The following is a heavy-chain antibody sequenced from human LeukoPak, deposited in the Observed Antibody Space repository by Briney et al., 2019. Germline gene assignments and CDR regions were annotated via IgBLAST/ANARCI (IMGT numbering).Heavy chain of an antibody. Sequence: HSGGSLRLSCAASGFTFSSYAMNWVRQAPGKGLEWVSYISSSGGTIYYADSVKGRFTISRDNAKNSLYLQMNSLRAEDTAVYYCAREAVAMGVDYWGQGTLVTVSS. D-gene: IGHD5-18*01. V-gene: IGHV3-48*03. CDR3: AREAVAMGVDY. J-gene: IGHJ4*02. CDR1: GFTFSSYA. CDR2: ISSSGGTI.